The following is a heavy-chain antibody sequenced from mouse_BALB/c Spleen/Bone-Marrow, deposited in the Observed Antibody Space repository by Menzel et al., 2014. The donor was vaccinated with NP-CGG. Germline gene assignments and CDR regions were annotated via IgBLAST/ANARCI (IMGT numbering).Heavy chain of an antibody. CDR2: INPSNGGT. V-gene: IGHV1S81*02. D-gene: IGHD4-1*02. Sequence: QVQLQQSGAELVKPVASVKLSCKASGYTFTNYYMYWVKQRPGQGLEWIGEINPSNGGTNFNEKFKSTATLTVDKSSSTVYMQLSSLTSEDSAVYYCTQLGRFAYWGQGTLVTVSA. CDR3: TQLGRFAY. CDR1: GYTFTNYY. J-gene: IGHJ3*01.